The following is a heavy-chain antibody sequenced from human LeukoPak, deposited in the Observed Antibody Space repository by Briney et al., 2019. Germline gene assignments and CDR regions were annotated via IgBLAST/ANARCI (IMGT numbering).Heavy chain of an antibody. Sequence: GGSLRLSCAASGFTFRSYAMSWVRQAPGKGLEWVSTISGSGGGTYYADSVKGRFTISRANSKNTLYLQMNSLRAEDTAVYYCASYDSSGYYHYFEYWGQGTLVTVSS. D-gene: IGHD3-22*01. CDR1: GFTFRSYA. V-gene: IGHV3-23*01. CDR2: ISGSGGGT. J-gene: IGHJ4*02. CDR3: ASYDSSGYYHYFEY.